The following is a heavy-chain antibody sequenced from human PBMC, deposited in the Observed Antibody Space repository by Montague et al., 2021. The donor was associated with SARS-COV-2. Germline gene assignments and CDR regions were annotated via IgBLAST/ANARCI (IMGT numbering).Heavy chain of an antibody. Sequence: SETLSLTCTVSGGSINNYYWSWIRQPPGRGLEWIGYIYYSGSTEYSPSLKSRVTMSIDTSKNQFSLRLNSVTAADTAVYFCARATYIDLASNYYYVMDVRGQGTTVTVSS. CDR3: ARATYIDLASNYYYVMDV. J-gene: IGHJ6*02. D-gene: IGHD3-9*01. CDR2: IYYSGST. V-gene: IGHV4-59*08. CDR1: GGSINNYY.